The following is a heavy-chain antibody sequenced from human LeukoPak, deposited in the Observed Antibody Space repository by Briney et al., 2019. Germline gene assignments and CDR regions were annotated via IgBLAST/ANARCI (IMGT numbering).Heavy chain of an antibody. CDR1: GFTFSNYA. Sequence: GESLRLSCAASGFTFSNYAMHWVRQAPGKGLEWVAVISYHGMNKFYADSVKGRFTISRDSSKNALYLQMNSLRPEDTAVYFCARGADGGSGNLADYFDCWGQGSPVTVSS. D-gene: IGHD3-10*01. CDR3: ARGADGGSGNLADYFDC. J-gene: IGHJ4*02. V-gene: IGHV3-30*04. CDR2: ISYHGMNK.